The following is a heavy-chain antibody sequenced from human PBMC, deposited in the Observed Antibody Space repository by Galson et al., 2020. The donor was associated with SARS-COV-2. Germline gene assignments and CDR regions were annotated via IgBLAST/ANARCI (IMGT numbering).Heavy chain of an antibody. J-gene: IGHJ3*02. Sequence: SETLSLTCTVSGGSISSYYWSWIRPPPGKGLEWIGYIYYSGSTNYNPSLKSRVTISVDTSKNQFSLKLSSVTAADTAVYYCARVDCSGGSCYYYAFDIWGQGTMVTVSS. D-gene: IGHD2-15*01. CDR2: IYYSGST. CDR3: ARVDCSGGSCYYYAFDI. V-gene: IGHV4-59*13. CDR1: GGSISSYY.